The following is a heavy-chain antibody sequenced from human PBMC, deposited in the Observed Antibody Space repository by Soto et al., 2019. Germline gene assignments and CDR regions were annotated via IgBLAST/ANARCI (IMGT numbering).Heavy chain of an antibody. Sequence: SETLSLTCTVSGDSISSYYWGWIRQPPGKGLEWIGYIHYSGSTNYNPSLKSRVTISVDTPKNQFSLKVNSMTAADTAVYYCARGGLAAREGRWFDPWGQGTLVTVSS. CDR1: GDSISSYY. D-gene: IGHD6-6*01. V-gene: IGHV4-59*01. J-gene: IGHJ5*02. CDR3: ARGGLAAREGRWFDP. CDR2: IHYSGST.